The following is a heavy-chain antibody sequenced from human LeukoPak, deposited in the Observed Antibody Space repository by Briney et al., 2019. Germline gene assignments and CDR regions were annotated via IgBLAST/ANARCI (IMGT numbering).Heavy chain of an antibody. Sequence: GGSLRLSCVASGFTFSSYWMSWVRQAPGKGLEWVANIKQDGSEKYYVDSVKGRFTISRDNAKNSLYLQMNSLRAEDTAVYYCARGAWTFHYCGQGTLVSVSS. CDR3: ARGAWTFHY. V-gene: IGHV3-7*01. CDR2: IKQDGSEK. CDR1: GFTFSSYW. J-gene: IGHJ4*02. D-gene: IGHD3/OR15-3a*01.